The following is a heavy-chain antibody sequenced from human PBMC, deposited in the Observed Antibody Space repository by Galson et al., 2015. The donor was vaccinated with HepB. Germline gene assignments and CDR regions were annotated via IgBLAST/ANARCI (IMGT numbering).Heavy chain of an antibody. CDR2: IYYSGST. D-gene: IGHD6-13*01. CDR3: ARQGGYSSSWYAPEYFQH. Sequence: ETLSLTCTVSGGSISSSSYYWGWIRQPPGKGLEWIGSIYYSGSTYYNPSLKSRVTISVDTSKNQFSLKLSSVTAADTAVYYCARQGGYSSSWYAPEYFQHWGQGTLVTVSS. V-gene: IGHV4-39*01. CDR1: GGSISSSSYY. J-gene: IGHJ1*01.